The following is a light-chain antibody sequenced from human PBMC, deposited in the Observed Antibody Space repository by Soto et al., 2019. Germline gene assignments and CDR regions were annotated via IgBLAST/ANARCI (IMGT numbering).Light chain of an antibody. CDR1: QSVSSN. CDR3: QQYNNWPQT. J-gene: IGKJ1*01. CDR2: GTS. Sequence: EIVMTQSPATLSVSPGERATLSCRASQSVSSNLAWYQQNPGQAPRLLIYGTSTRATGIPVRFSGSGSGTEFTLTISSLQSEDFAVYYCQQYNNWPQTFGQGTKVEIK. V-gene: IGKV3-15*01.